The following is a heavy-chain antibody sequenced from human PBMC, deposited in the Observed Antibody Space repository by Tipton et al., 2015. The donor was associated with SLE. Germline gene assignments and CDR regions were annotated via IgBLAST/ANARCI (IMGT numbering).Heavy chain of an antibody. D-gene: IGHD1-26*01. J-gene: IGHJ3*02. CDR2: ISAYNGNT. V-gene: IGHV1-18*01. Sequence: QLVQSGAEVKKPGASVKVSCKASGYTFTSYGISWVRQAPGQGLEWMGWISAYNGNTNYAQKLQGRVTMTTDTSTSTAYRELRSLRSGDTAVYYCARDEAIVGAPRGAFDIWGQGTMVTVSS. CDR3: ARDEAIVGAPRGAFDI. CDR1: GYTFTSYG.